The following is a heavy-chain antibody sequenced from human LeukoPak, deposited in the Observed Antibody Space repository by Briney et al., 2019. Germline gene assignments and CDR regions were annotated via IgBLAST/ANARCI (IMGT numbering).Heavy chain of an antibody. V-gene: IGHV4-30-4*01. Sequence: SETLSLTCTGSGGSISSGDYYWSWIRQPPGKGLEWIGYIYYSGSTYYNPSLKSRVTISVDTSKNQFSLKLSSVAAADTAVYYCAREVGWTYWYFDLWGRGTLDTVSS. J-gene: IGHJ2*01. CDR2: IYYSGST. CDR3: AREVGWTYWYFDL. D-gene: IGHD1-26*01. CDR1: GGSISSGDYY.